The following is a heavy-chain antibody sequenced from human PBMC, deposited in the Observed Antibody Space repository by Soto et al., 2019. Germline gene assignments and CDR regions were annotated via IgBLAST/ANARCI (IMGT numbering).Heavy chain of an antibody. CDR3: TTRMTANFDY. J-gene: IGHJ4*02. Sequence: PGGSQRLSCVASCFTFSHYTLNWVRRAPGKGLEWVSTISDRPTGHTHYAESVRGRFTISRDDSRDTVFLPMDSLRAEDTAVYSCTTRMTANFDYCGQGVLVTVSS. CDR1: CFTFSHYT. V-gene: IGHV3-23*01. D-gene: IGHD2-21*02. CDR2: ISDRPTGHT.